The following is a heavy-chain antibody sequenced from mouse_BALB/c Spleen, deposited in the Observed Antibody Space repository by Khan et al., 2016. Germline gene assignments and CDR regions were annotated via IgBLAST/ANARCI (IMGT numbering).Heavy chain of an antibody. V-gene: IGHV5-9-4*01. J-gene: IGHJ2*01. D-gene: IGHD1-1*01. CDR2: IISGGSYT. Sequence: EVELVESGGGLVEPGGSLKLSCAASGFTFSSYVMSWFRQSPEKRPVWVAEIISGGSYTYYPDTVTGRFTISRDNAKNPLYLEMSSLRSEDTTMYYCVRGGAYYYGRSYYFDYWGQGTTLTVSS. CDR3: VRGGAYYYGRSYYFDY. CDR1: GFTFSSYV.